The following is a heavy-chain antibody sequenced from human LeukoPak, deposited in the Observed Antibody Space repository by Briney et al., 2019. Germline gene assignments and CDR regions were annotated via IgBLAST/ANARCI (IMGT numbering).Heavy chain of an antibody. J-gene: IGHJ4*02. CDR2: INHSGST. CDR1: GGSFSGYY. Sequence: SETLSLTCAVYGGSFSGYYWSWIRQPPGKGREWIGEINHSGSTNYNPSLKSRVTISVDTSKNQFSLKLSSVTAADTAVYYCARGHPLDYGDLYYFDYWGQGTLVTVSS. D-gene: IGHD4-17*01. CDR3: ARGHPLDYGDLYYFDY. V-gene: IGHV4-34*01.